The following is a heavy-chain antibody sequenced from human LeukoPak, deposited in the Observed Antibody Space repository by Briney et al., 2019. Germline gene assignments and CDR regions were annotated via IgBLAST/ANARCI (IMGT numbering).Heavy chain of an antibody. CDR3: AREKMAGVPLFDY. V-gene: IGHV4-39*07. CDR1: GGSISSSSYY. CDR2: IYYSGST. J-gene: IGHJ4*02. Sequence: PSETLSLICTVSGGSISSSSYYWGWIRQPPGTGLEWIGSIYYSGSTYYNPSLKSRVTISIDTSKNQFSLKLNSVTATDTAVYFCAREKMAGVPLFDYWGQGTLVTVSS. D-gene: IGHD5-24*01.